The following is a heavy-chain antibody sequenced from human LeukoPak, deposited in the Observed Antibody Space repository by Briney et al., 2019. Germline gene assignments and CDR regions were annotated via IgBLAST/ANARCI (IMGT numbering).Heavy chain of an antibody. Sequence: GGSLRLSCAASGFTFSSYWMHWVRQAPGKGLVWVSRINSDGSSTRYADSVKGRFTISRDNAKNTLFLQMNSLRAEDTAVYYCAKIGSSGYYFDYWGQGTLVTVSS. V-gene: IGHV3-74*01. J-gene: IGHJ4*02. CDR1: GFTFSSYW. CDR2: INSDGSST. CDR3: AKIGSSGYYFDY. D-gene: IGHD3-22*01.